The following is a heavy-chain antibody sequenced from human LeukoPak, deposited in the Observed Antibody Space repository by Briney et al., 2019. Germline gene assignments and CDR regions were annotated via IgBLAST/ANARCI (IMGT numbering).Heavy chain of an antibody. D-gene: IGHD2-21*02. J-gene: IGHJ4*02. Sequence: AGSLRLSCAASAFTFSNYGMSWVRQAPGNWLEWVSVISGSGGTTYYADSVKGRFTISRDNSKNTLYLQMNSLRAEDTSLYYCAKGRLDYGDYYVDDWGQGTLVTVSS. V-gene: IGHV3-23*01. CDR1: AFTFSNYG. CDR2: ISGSGGTT. CDR3: AKGRLDYGDYYVDD.